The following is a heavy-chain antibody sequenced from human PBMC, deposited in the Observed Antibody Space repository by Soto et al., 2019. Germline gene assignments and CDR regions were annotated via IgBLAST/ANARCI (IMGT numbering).Heavy chain of an antibody. CDR1: GYTFTSFA. D-gene: IGHD5-18*01. V-gene: IGHV1-3*04. J-gene: IGHJ3*01. CDR3: ARDRLIPLSTFAV. CDR2: INTGSGHT. Sequence: QVQLVQSGAEVKKPGASVKISCKSSGYTFTSFALHWVRQAPGQRLEWMGGINTGSGHTKYSQKFQGRLTISRDTSATTAYMELHSLTSDDTAVYSCARDRLIPLSTFAVWGQATVVTVSS.